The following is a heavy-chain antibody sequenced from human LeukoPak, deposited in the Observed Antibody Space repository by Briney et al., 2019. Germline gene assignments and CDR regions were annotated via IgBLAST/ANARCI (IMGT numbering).Heavy chain of an antibody. CDR2: IKQDGSEK. J-gene: IGHJ4*02. V-gene: IGHV3-7*04. Sequence: GGSLRLSCAASGVMFPSYWMTWVRQAPGKGLEWVANIKQDGSEKYCVDSVKGRFTISRDNAKNSVYLQMNSLRAEDTAVYYCARRHHFGFLDSWGQGTLVTVSS. D-gene: IGHD3-10*01. CDR1: GVMFPSYW. CDR3: ARRHHFGFLDS.